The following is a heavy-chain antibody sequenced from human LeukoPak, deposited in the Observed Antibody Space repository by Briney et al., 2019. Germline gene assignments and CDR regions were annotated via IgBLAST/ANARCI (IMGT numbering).Heavy chain of an antibody. D-gene: IGHD1-26*01. CDR2: ISSSSSYI. CDR3: ARDTTSGSYYTDY. J-gene: IGHJ4*02. CDR1: GFTFSSYS. Sequence: GGSLRLSCAASGFTFSSYSMNWVRQAPGKGLEWVSSISSSSSYIYYADSVKGRFTISRDNAKNSLYLQMNSLRAEDTVVYYCARDTTSGSYYTDYWGQGTLVTVSS. V-gene: IGHV3-21*01.